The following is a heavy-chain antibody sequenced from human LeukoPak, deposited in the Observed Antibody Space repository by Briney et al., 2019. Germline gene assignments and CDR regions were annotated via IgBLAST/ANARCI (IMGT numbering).Heavy chain of an antibody. V-gene: IGHV4-59*01. CDR3: ARGQKYRNGYTVTELGSGYFDY. CDR2: IYYTGTT. Sequence: SETLSLTCSVSGGSISIYNWTWIRQIPGKGLEWIGYIYYTGTTNYNPLFESRVTISVDTSKNHFSLTLSSVTAADTAVYYCARGQKYRNGYTVTELGSGYFDYWGQGTLVTVSS. CDR1: GGSISIYN. D-gene: IGHD5-18*01. J-gene: IGHJ4*02.